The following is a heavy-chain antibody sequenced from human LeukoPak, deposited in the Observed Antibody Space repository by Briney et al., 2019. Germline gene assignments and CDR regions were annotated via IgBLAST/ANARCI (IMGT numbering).Heavy chain of an antibody. D-gene: IGHD6-19*01. J-gene: IGHJ3*02. V-gene: IGHV3-23*01. CDR2: ISGSGGSA. CDR3: AKVRIAVAGLDAFDI. CDR1: GFTLSSYW. Sequence: GGSLRLSCAASGFTLSSYWMSWVRQAPGKGLEWVSAISGSGGSAYYADSVKGRFTISRDNSKNTLYLQMNSLRAEDMAVYYCAKVRIAVAGLDAFDIWGQGTMVTVSS.